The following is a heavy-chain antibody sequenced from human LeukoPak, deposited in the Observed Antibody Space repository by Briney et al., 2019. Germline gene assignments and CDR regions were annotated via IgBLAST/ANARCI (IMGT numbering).Heavy chain of an antibody. CDR3: ARRYFAPGGFDY. V-gene: IGHV4-34*01. Sequence: SETLSLTCAVYGGSFSGYYWSWIRQPPGKGLEWIGEINHSGSTNYNPSPKSRVTISVDTSKNQFSLKLSSVTAADTAVYYCARRYFAPGGFDYWGQGTLVTVSS. J-gene: IGHJ4*02. D-gene: IGHD3-9*01. CDR2: INHSGST. CDR1: GGSFSGYY.